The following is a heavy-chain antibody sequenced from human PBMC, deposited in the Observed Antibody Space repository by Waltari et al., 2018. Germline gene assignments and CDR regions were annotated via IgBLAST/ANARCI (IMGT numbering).Heavy chain of an antibody. CDR3: AKYDLLTDHGSTHYYFDY. CDR2: IKEDGSIK. V-gene: IGHV3-7*01. Sequence: EVQLVESGGGLVQPGGSLSISVVALGFTFSNFWIGWARQAPGKGLEWVSNIKEDGSIKNYVDSVKGRFTISRDNAQKSLYLQLSSLRVEDTARYYCAKYDLLTDHGSTHYYFDYWGQGALVTVSS. CDR1: GFTFSNFW. D-gene: IGHD3-9*01. J-gene: IGHJ4*02.